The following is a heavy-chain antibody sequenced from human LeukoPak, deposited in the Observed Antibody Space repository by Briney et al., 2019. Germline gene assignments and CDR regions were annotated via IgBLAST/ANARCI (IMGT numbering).Heavy chain of an antibody. CDR3: AGSMSYSDSSGHYYGYFHH. V-gene: IGHV3-23*01. CDR2: ISGSGGST. Sequence: PGGSLRLSCAASGFIFRTYAMSWVRQAPGKGLEWVSTISGSGGSTYYADSVKGRFTISRDNSKNTLYLQMSSLRAEDTAVYYCAGSMSYSDSSGHYYGYFHHWGQGTLVTDSS. D-gene: IGHD3-22*01. CDR1: GFIFRTYA. J-gene: IGHJ1*01.